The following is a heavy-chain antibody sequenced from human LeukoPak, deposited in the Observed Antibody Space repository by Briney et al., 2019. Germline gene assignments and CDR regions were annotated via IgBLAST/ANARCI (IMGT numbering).Heavy chain of an antibody. Sequence: GGSLSLSCVGPGFTFSSLWMSWVRQIQGKGLEWVANIKQDGSEVYYVDSVKGRFTISRDNAKNSLYLQMNSLRVEDTAVYYCACRPSDIRYYGVFDFWGQGSLVTVSS. J-gene: IGHJ4*02. D-gene: IGHD3-10*01. CDR3: ACRPSDIRYYGVFDF. V-gene: IGHV3-7*01. CDR2: IKQDGSEV. CDR1: GFTFSSLW.